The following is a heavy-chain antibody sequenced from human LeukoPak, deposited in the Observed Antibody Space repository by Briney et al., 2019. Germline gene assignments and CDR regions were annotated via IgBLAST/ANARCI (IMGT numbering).Heavy chain of an antibody. CDR2: ISSSSSYI. D-gene: IGHD2-15*01. Sequence: GGFLRLSCAASGFTFSSYSMNWVRQAPGKGLEWVSSISSSSSYIYYADSVKGRFTISRDNAKNSLYLQMNSLRAEDTAVYYCAREPDIVVVVASYYFDYWGQGTLVTVSS. CDR1: GFTFSSYS. J-gene: IGHJ4*02. CDR3: AREPDIVVVVASYYFDY. V-gene: IGHV3-21*01.